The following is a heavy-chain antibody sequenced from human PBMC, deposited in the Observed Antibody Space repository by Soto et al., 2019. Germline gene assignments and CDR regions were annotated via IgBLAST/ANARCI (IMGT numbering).Heavy chain of an antibody. CDR1: GGSFSDYY. J-gene: IGHJ6*02. D-gene: IGHD3-9*01. V-gene: IGHV4-34*01. CDR3: ARGGRYYDILTGYSSDYYGMDV. Sequence: SETLSLTCAVHGGSFSDYYWSWIRQPPGKGLEWIGEINYSGRTNYNPSLKSRVTISVDTSKNQFSLKLSSVTAADTAVYYCARGGRYYDILTGYSSDYYGMDVWGQGTTVT. CDR2: INYSGRT.